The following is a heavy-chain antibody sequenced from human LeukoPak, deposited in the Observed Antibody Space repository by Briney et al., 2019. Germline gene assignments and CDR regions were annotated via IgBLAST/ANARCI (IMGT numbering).Heavy chain of an antibody. J-gene: IGHJ3*02. Sequence: GASVKVSCKASGYTFTGYYMHWVRQAPGQGLEWMGWINPNSGGTNYAQRFQGRVTMTRDTSISTAYMELSRLRSDDTAVYYCARGEAEVAEAFDIWGQGTMVTVSS. V-gene: IGHV1-2*02. D-gene: IGHD3-16*01. CDR2: INPNSGGT. CDR3: ARGEAEVAEAFDI. CDR1: GYTFTGYY.